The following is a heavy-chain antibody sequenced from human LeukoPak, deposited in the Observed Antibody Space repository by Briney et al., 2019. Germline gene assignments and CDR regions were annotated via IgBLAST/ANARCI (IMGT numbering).Heavy chain of an antibody. CDR3: AKRSDGYSGFDY. D-gene: IGHD5-18*01. CDR1: GFTFTSYA. V-gene: IGHV3-23*01. J-gene: IGHJ4*02. Sequence: PGGSLRLSCAASGFTFTSYAMSWVRQAPGKGLNWVSAISDSGGSTYYPDSVKGRFTISRDNSKNTLYLQMNSLRADDTAVYYCAKRSDGYSGFDYWGQGTLVTVSS. CDR2: ISDSGGST.